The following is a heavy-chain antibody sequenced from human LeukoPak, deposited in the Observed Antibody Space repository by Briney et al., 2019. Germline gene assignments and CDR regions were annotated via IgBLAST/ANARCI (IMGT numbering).Heavy chain of an antibody. CDR2: IIPIFGTA. V-gene: IGHV1-69*05. Sequence: SVKVSCKASGGTFSSYAISWVRQAPGQGLEWMGGIIPIFGTANYAQKFQGRVTITTDESTSSAYMELSSLRSEDTAVYYCASGLSGSYSDAFDIWGQGTMVTVSS. CDR1: GGTFSSYA. J-gene: IGHJ3*02. CDR3: ASGLSGSYSDAFDI. D-gene: IGHD1-26*01.